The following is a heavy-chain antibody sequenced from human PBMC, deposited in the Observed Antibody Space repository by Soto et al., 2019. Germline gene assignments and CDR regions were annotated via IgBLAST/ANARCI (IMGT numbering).Heavy chain of an antibody. J-gene: IGHJ4*02. CDR1: GYTFTSYA. Sequence: ASVKVSCKASGYTFTSYAMHWVRQAPGQRLEWMGWINAGNGNTKYSQKFQGRVTITRDTSASTAYMELSSLRSEDTAVYYCAIGTVTAYCSGGSCFSAYGKPLVFWGQGTLVSGSS. CDR3: AIGTVTAYCSGGSCFSAYGKPLVF. V-gene: IGHV1-3*01. CDR2: INAGNGNT. D-gene: IGHD2-15*01.